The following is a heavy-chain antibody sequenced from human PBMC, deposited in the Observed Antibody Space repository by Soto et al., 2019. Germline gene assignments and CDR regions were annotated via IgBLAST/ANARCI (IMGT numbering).Heavy chain of an antibody. Sequence: EVQLVESGGGLVQPGRSLRLSCTASGLNVQDYAMHWVRQIPGKGLEWVSGIYWNSNRIDYPDSVKGRFTISRDNAKNSLYPQMNSLRAEDMALYYCAKDISPAGLDSWGQGTLVSVSS. CDR2: IYWNSNRI. V-gene: IGHV3-9*03. CDR1: GLNVQDYA. J-gene: IGHJ4*02. CDR3: AKDISPAGLDS.